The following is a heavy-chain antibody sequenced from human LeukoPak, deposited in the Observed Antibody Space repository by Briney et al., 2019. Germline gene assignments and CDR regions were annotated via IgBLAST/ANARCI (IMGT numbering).Heavy chain of an antibody. J-gene: IGHJ4*02. V-gene: IGHV3-30*02. D-gene: IGHD5/OR15-5a*01. Sequence: GGSLRLSCAASGFTFSSYGMNWVRQAPGKGLEGVAVIWYDGSNKYYAETVKGGVTISREKSKNTLYLQMNSLKADDTAVYYCAKDPQWLLRLGPASYHYYFHFWRQGTLVTVSS. CDR2: IWYDGSNK. CDR3: AKDPQWLLRLGPASYHYYFHF. CDR1: GFTFSSYG.